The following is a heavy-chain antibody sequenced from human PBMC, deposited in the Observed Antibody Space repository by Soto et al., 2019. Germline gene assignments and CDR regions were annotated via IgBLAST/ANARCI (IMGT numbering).Heavy chain of an antibody. CDR3: AAADPYCSSTSCYSYYYYGMDV. D-gene: IGHD2-2*01. CDR1: GFTFTSSA. V-gene: IGHV1-58*01. Sequence: QMQLVQSGPEVKKPGTSVKVSCKASGFTFTSSAVQWVRQARGQRLEWIGWIVVGSGNTNYAQKFQERVTITRDMSTSTAYMELSSLRSEDTAVYYCAAADPYCSSTSCYSYYYYGMDVWGQGTTVTVSS. J-gene: IGHJ6*02. CDR2: IVVGSGNT.